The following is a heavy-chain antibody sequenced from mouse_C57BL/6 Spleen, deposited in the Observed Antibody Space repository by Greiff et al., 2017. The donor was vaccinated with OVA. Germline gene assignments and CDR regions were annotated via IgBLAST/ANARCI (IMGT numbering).Heavy chain of an antibody. J-gene: IGHJ1*03. CDR1: GFTFSSYG. D-gene: IGHD1-1*01. CDR2: ISSGGSYT. CDR3: ARHYYGSSYGYFDV. Sequence: EVKLMESGGDLVKPGGSLTLSCAASGFTFSSYGMSWVRQTPDKRLEWVATISSGGSYTYYPDSVKGRFTISRDNAKNTLYLQMSSLKSEDTAMYYCARHYYGSSYGYFDVWGTGTTVTVSS. V-gene: IGHV5-6*01.